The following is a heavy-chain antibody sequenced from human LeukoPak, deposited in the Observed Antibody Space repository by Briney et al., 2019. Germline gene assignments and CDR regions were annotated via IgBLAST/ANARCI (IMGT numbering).Heavy chain of an antibody. D-gene: IGHD6-13*01. J-gene: IGHJ4*02. CDR2: ISGSGGST. V-gene: IGHV3-23*01. Sequence: GGSLRLPCAASGFTFSSYAMSWVRQAPGKRLEWVSAISGSGGSTYYADSVKGRFTISRDNSKNTLYLQMNSLRTEDTAVYYCAKDKYSSSWYLLDYWGQGTLVTVSS. CDR3: AKDKYSSSWYLLDY. CDR1: GFTFSSYA.